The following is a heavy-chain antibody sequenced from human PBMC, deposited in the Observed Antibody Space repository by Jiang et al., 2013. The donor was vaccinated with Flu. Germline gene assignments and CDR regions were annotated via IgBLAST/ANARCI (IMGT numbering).Heavy chain of an antibody. J-gene: IGHJ4*02. Sequence: VQLLESGGGLVKPGGSLRLSCAASGFTFSSYSMNWVRQAPGKGLEWVSAVSGGSESTYYAVSVKGRFTISRDNSKNTLYLQMNSLRVEDTAVYYCARDSETDWFPDCWGQGXLVTVSS. CDR2: VSGGSEST. CDR1: GFTFSSYS. D-gene: IGHD3-9*01. CDR3: ARDSETDWFPDC. V-gene: IGHV3-23*01.